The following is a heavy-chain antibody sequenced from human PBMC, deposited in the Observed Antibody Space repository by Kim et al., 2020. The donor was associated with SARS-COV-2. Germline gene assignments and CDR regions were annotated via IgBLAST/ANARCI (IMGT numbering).Heavy chain of an antibody. D-gene: IGHD3-9*01. V-gene: IGHV4-59*01. CDR3: ARTYYDILTGFYYFDY. Sequence: SLRNRVTISVDTSKNQFSLNLNSVTAVDTAVYYCARTYYDILTGFYYFDYWGQGTLVTVSS. J-gene: IGHJ4*02.